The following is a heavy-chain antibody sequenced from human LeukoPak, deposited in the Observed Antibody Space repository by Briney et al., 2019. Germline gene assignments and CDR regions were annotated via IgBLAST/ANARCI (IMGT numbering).Heavy chain of an antibody. D-gene: IGHD3-22*01. CDR1: GGSISSYY. CDR2: INHSGST. Sequence: SETLSLTCTVSGGSISSYYWSWIRQPPGKGLEWIGEINHSGSTNYNPSLKSRVTISVDTSKNQFSLKLSSVTAADTAVYCCARHGPYYYDSSGKIDYWGQGTLVTVSS. CDR3: ARHGPYYYDSSGKIDY. J-gene: IGHJ4*02. V-gene: IGHV4-34*01.